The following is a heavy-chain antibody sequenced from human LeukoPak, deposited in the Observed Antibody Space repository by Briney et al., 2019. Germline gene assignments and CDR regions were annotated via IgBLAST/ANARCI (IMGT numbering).Heavy chain of an antibody. Sequence: SETLSLTCTVSGGSISSYYWSWIRQPPGKGLEWIGYIYYSGSTNYNPSLKSRVTISVDTSKNQFSLKLSSVTAADTAVYYCARTTLRYHYYYYGMDVWGQGTTVTVSS. CDR2: IYYSGST. CDR1: GGSISSYY. D-gene: IGHD3-9*01. J-gene: IGHJ6*02. V-gene: IGHV4-59*08. CDR3: ARTTLRYHYYYYGMDV.